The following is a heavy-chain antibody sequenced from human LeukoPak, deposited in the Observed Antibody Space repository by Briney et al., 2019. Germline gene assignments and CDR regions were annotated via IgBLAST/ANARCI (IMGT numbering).Heavy chain of an antibody. CDR3: ARGVRGCSSTSCSYYYYYMDV. D-gene: IGHD2-2*01. J-gene: IGHJ6*03. V-gene: IGHV1-69*05. Sequence: GSSVKVSCKASGGTFSSYAISWVRQAPGQGLEWMGGIIPIFGTANYAQKFQGRVTITTDESTSTAYMELSSLRSEDTAVYYCARGVRGCSSTSCSYYYYYMDVWGKGTTVTVSS. CDR1: GGTFSSYA. CDR2: IIPIFGTA.